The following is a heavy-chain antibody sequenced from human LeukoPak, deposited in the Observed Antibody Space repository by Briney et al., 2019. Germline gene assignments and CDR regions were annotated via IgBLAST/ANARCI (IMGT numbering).Heavy chain of an antibody. V-gene: IGHV4-61*02. D-gene: IGHD3-10*01. Sequence: PSETLSLTCTVSGGSISSGGYYWSWIRQPAGKGLEWIGRIYTSGNTNYNPSLKSRVTISVDTSKNQFSLKLSSVTAADTAVYYCARTRYYYNSRSYGAPYYFDYWGQGTLVTVSS. J-gene: IGHJ4*02. CDR3: ARTRYYYNSRSYGAPYYFDY. CDR1: GGSISSGGYY. CDR2: IYTSGNT.